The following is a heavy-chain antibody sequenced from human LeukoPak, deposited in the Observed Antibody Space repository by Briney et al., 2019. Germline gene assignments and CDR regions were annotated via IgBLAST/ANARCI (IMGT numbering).Heavy chain of an antibody. CDR3: ARDRPTYDYVWGSYRYGGLDY. V-gene: IGHV4-59*12. CDR1: GGSISSYY. J-gene: IGHJ4*02. Sequence: SETLSLTCTVSGGSISSYYWSWIRQPPGKGLEWIGYIYYSGSTNYNPSLKSRVTISVDTSKNQFSLKLSSVTAADTAVYYCARDRPTYDYVWGSYRYGGLDYWGQGTLVTVSS. D-gene: IGHD3-16*02. CDR2: IYYSGST.